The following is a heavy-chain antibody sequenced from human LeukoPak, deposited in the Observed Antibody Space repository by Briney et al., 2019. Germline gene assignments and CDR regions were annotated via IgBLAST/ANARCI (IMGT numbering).Heavy chain of an antibody. CDR2: IYNRGST. V-gene: IGHV4-59*01. CDR3: ARDRPGIAVAGDAFDI. J-gene: IGHJ3*02. D-gene: IGHD6-19*01. CDR1: GGSLSSYY. Sequence: PSETLSLTCTVSGGSLSSYYWSWIRQPPGKGLEWIGYIYNRGSTNYNPSLKSRVTISVDTSKNQFSLKLRSVTAADTAVYYCARDRPGIAVAGDAFDIWGQGTMVTVSS.